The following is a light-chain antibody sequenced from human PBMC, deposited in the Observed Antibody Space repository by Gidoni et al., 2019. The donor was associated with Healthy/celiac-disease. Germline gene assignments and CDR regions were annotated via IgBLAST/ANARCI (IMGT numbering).Light chain of an antibody. CDR2: DAS. CDR1: QSISSW. Sequence: DIQMTQSPSTLSASVGDRVTITCRAIQSISSWLAWYQQKPGKAPKLLIYDASSLESGVPSRFSGSGSGTEFTLTNSSLQPDDFATYYCQQYAGTFGQGTKVEIK. CDR3: QQYAGT. V-gene: IGKV1-5*01. J-gene: IGKJ1*01.